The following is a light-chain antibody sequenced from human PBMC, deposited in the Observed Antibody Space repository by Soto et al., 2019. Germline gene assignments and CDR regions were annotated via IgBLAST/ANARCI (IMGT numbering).Light chain of an antibody. CDR3: SSYTSSATHL. CDR1: SSDVGGYDY. CDR2: DVS. J-gene: IGLJ2*01. Sequence: QSALTQPASVSGSPGQSITISCTGTSSDVGGYDYVSWYQQNPGKAPKLMIYDVSNRPPGVSNRFSGSKSGNTASLAISGIQAEDEADYYCSSYTSSATHLFGGGTKLTVL. V-gene: IGLV2-14*01.